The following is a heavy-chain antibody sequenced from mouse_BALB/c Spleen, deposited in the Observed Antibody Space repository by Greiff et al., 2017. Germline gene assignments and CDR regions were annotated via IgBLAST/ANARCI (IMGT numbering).Heavy chain of an antibody. CDR1: GFTFSSFG. V-gene: IGHV5-17*02. CDR2: ISSGSSTI. CDR3: ARYDGNY. D-gene: IGHD2-1*01. Sequence: DVKLVESGGGLVQPGGSRKLSCAASGFTFSSFGMHWVRQAPEKGLEWVAYISSGSSTIYYADTVKGRFTISRDNPKNTLFLQMTSLRSEDTAMYYCARYDGNYWGQGTLVTVSA. J-gene: IGHJ3*01.